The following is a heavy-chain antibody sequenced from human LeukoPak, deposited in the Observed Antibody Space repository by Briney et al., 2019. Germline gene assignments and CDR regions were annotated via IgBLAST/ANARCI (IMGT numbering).Heavy chain of an antibody. Sequence: PSETLSLTCTVSGGSISSYYWSWIRQPAGKGLEWIGRIYTSGSTNYNPSFKSRVTMSVDTSKNQFSLKLSSVTAADTAVYYCASVQAYGEIDPWGQGTLVTVSS. V-gene: IGHV4-4*07. CDR3: ASVQAYGEIDP. D-gene: IGHD4-17*01. CDR2: IYTSGST. J-gene: IGHJ5*02. CDR1: GGSISSYY.